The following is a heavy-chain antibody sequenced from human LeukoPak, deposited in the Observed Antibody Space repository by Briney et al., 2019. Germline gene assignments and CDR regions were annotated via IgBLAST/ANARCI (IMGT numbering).Heavy chain of an antibody. Sequence: GGSLRLSCAGSRFAFSDYCMSWVRQAPGVGLEWLSYISSSGRTIYYADSVKGRFTISRDNARKTLFLQMNSLRAEDTAVYYCAGTGNVEDGGYNWFDPWGQGTLVTVSS. V-gene: IGHV3-11*01. CDR2: ISSSGRTI. D-gene: IGHD3-16*01. J-gene: IGHJ5*02. CDR1: RFAFSDYC. CDR3: AGTGNVEDGGYNWFDP.